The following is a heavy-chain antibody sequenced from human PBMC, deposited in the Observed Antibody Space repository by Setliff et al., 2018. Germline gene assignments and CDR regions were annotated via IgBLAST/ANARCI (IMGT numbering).Heavy chain of an antibody. Sequence: GGSLRLSCVASGFIFNKFGMHWVRQAPGKGLEWLAFIQYDGSDKYYEDSVKGRFTISRDNAKNSLYLQMNSLRAEDTAVYYCATKAVAGTGGQGTLVTVSS. D-gene: IGHD6-19*01. CDR3: ATKAVAGT. CDR2: IQYDGSDK. V-gene: IGHV3-30*02. CDR1: GFIFNKFG. J-gene: IGHJ4*02.